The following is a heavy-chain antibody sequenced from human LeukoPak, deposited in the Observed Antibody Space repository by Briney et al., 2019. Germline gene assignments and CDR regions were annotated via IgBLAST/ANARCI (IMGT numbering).Heavy chain of an antibody. Sequence: SVKVSCKASGGTFSSYTISWVRQAPGQGLEWMGRIIPILGIANYAQKFQGRVTITTDESTSTAYMELSSLRSEDTAVYYCARDDKHGGGAYYYYYYYMDVWGKGTTATVSS. CDR2: IIPILGIA. CDR1: GGTFSSYT. D-gene: IGHD2-21*01. CDR3: ARDDKHGGGAYYYYYYYMDV. J-gene: IGHJ6*03. V-gene: IGHV1-69*16.